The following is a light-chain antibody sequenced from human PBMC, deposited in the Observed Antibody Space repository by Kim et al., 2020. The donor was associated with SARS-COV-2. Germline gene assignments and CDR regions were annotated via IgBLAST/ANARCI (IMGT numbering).Light chain of an antibody. Sequence: EIVVTQSPGTLSVSPGTRATLTCRASQRVGSNLAWYQQRPGQAPRLLIYGASTRATGIPARFSGSGSGTEFTLTIISLQSEDSAIYYCQIYGDWPSFGRGTKVDIK. CDR3: QIYGDWPS. CDR1: QRVGSN. J-gene: IGKJ4*01. V-gene: IGKV3-15*01. CDR2: GAS.